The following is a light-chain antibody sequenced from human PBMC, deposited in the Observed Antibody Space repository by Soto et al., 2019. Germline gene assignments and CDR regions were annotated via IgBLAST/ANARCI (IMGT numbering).Light chain of an antibody. J-gene: IGKJ5*01. CDR3: QQHGTSPIT. CDR2: GAS. CDR1: QSVSSSY. Sequence: EIVLTQSPGTLSLSPGERATLSFMASQSVSSSYLAWYQQKPGQAPRLLIYGASSRATGIPDRFSGSGSGTDFTLTISRLEPEDFAVYYCQQHGTSPITFGQGTRLEIK. V-gene: IGKV3-20*01.